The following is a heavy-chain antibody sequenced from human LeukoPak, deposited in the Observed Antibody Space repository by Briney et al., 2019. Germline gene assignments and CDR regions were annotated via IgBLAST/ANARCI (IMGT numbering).Heavy chain of an antibody. CDR3: ARALRYFDWLSHYFDY. J-gene: IGHJ4*02. V-gene: IGHV3-21*01. CDR2: ISSSSSYI. CDR1: GFTFSTFA. D-gene: IGHD3-9*01. Sequence: GGSLRLSCAASGFTFSTFAMIWVRQPPGKGLEWVSSISSSSSYIYYADSVKGRFRDNAKNSLYLQMNSLRAEDTAVYYCARALRYFDWLSHYFDYWGQGTLVTVSS.